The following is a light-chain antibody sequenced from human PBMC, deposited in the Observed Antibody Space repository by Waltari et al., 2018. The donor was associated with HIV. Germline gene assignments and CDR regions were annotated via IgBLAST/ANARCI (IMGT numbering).Light chain of an antibody. CDR3: QQYSAYPLT. J-gene: IGKJ4*01. Sequence: STLSASVGDRVIITCRANQSIGQWLAWYQQKPGKAPKLLIYKASSLEGGVPSRFSARASATEFTLTISSLQPDDFATYYCQQYSAYPLTFGGGTKVEIK. CDR1: QSIGQW. V-gene: IGKV1-5*03. CDR2: KAS.